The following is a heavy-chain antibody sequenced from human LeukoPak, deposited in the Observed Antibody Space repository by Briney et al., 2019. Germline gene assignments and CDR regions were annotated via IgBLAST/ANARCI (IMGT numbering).Heavy chain of an antibody. CDR3: ARDRGGSYYFDY. V-gene: IGHV3-20*04. Sequence: PGGSLRLSCAASGFTFDDYGMSWVRQAPGKGLEWVSGIDWNGGSTGYADSVKGRFTISRDNAKNSPYLQMNSLRAEDTALYYCARDRGGSYYFDYWGQGTLVTVSS. CDR2: IDWNGGST. D-gene: IGHD1-26*01. J-gene: IGHJ4*02. CDR1: GFTFDDYG.